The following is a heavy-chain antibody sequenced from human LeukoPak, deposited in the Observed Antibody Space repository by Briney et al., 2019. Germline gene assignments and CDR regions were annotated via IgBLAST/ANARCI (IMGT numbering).Heavy chain of an antibody. Sequence: GGSLRLSCAASGFTFSSYGMHWVRQAPGKGLEWVAFIRYDGNNKDYADSVKGQFTISRDNSKNTLFLQMNSLRAEDTAVYYCAKNFHSSGYCYLSAFDIWGQGTMVTVSS. CDR2: IRYDGNNK. V-gene: IGHV3-30*02. CDR3: AKNFHSSGYCYLSAFDI. CDR1: GFTFSSYG. D-gene: IGHD3-22*01. J-gene: IGHJ3*02.